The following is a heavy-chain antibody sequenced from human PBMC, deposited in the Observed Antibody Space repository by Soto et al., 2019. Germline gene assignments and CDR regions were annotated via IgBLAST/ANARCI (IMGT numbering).Heavy chain of an antibody. D-gene: IGHD1-26*01. Sequence: SLRLSCAASGFTFISNYMTWVRQAPGKGLEWVSSISGSSSHIHYADSVKGRFTISRDNTQSSLYLQMNSLSAEDTAVYYCARSGTGDYDSWGQGTLVTLSS. CDR1: GFTFISNY. J-gene: IGHJ5*01. CDR3: ARSGTGDYDS. V-gene: IGHV3-21*01. CDR2: ISGSSSHI.